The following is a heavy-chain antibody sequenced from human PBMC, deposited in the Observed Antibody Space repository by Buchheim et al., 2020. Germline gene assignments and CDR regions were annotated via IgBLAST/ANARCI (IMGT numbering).Heavy chain of an antibody. D-gene: IGHD3-16*02. CDR3: ARGFYDYVWGSYRWGYYFDY. CDR1: GFTFSSYW. V-gene: IGHV3-7*01. J-gene: IGHJ4*02. CDR2: IKQDGSEK. Sequence: EVQLVESGGGLVQPGGSLRLSCAASGFTFSSYWMSWVRQAPGKGLEWLANIKQDGSEKYYVDSVKGRFTISRDNAKNSLYLQMNSLRAEDTAVYYCARGFYDYVWGSYRWGYYFDYWGQGTL.